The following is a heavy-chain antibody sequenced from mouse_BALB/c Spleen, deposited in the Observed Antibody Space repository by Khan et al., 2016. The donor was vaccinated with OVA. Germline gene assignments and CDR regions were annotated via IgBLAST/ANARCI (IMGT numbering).Heavy chain of an antibody. CDR3: ARGGSSGPAWFTY. D-gene: IGHD3-1*01. V-gene: IGHV3-6*02. CDR1: GYSITNGYF. J-gene: IGHJ3*01. CDR2: IRYDGNT. Sequence: EVQLQESGPGLVKPSQSLSLTCSVTGYSITNGYFWNWIRQFPGNNLEWMGYIRYDGNTNYNPSLKNRISITRDTSKNQFFLTLNSVTPEDTATYYCARGGSSGPAWFTYWGQGTLVTVSA.